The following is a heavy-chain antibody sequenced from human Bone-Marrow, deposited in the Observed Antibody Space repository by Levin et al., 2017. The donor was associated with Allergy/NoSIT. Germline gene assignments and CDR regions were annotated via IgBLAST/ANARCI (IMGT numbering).Heavy chain of an antibody. Sequence: PSETLSLTCAVSGYSITSGFYWGWIRQSPGRGLEWIGSFYHGRNTYYNPSLKSRVSMSVDTSKNDFSLKLTSVTAGDTAVYYCARITRSSRWELEYIQHWGQGTLVTVSS. CDR1: GYSITSGFY. J-gene: IGHJ1*01. CDR2: FYHGRNT. D-gene: IGHD6-13*01. V-gene: IGHV4-38-2*01. CDR3: ARITRSSRWELEYIQH.